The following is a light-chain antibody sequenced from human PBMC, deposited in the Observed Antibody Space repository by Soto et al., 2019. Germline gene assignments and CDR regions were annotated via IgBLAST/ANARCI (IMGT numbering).Light chain of an antibody. V-gene: IGKV3-15*01. CDR1: QSVSSN. Sequence: EIVITQSPATLSVSPGERATLSCRASQSVSSNLAWYQQKPGQAPRILIYGASTRATGIPARFSGSGSGTDCTITISSLKKEDCSTYYCQQANSFPLTFGQGTRLEIK. CDR3: QQANSFPLT. CDR2: GAS. J-gene: IGKJ5*01.